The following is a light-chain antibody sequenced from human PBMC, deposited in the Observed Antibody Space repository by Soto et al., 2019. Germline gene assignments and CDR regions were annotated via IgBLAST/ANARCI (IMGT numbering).Light chain of an antibody. Sequence: DIQMTQSPSTLSASVGDRVTITCRASQSISSWLAWYQQKPGKAPKLLIYKASSLASGVPSRFSGSGSGTEFTLTISSLQPDEFATYYCQQYNSYSTFGQGTKVEIK. J-gene: IGKJ1*01. CDR2: KAS. V-gene: IGKV1-5*03. CDR3: QQYNSYST. CDR1: QSISSW.